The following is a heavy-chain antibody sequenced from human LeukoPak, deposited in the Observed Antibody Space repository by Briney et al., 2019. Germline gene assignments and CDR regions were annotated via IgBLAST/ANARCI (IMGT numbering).Heavy chain of an antibody. Sequence: PSETLSLTCTVSGYSISSGYYWGWIRHPPGKGLEWIGIIYHSGRTYYDPSLKSRVTISVDTSKNQFSLKLSSVTAADTAVYYCARTYYYGSGSGGEDYWGQGTLVTVSS. CDR3: ARTYYYGSGSGGEDY. CDR1: GYSISSGYY. D-gene: IGHD3-10*01. V-gene: IGHV4-38-2*02. CDR2: IYHSGRT. J-gene: IGHJ4*02.